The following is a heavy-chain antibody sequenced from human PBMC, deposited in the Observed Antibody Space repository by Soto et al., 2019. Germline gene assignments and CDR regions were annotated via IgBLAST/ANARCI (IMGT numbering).Heavy chain of an antibody. CDR3: VASTGWIFDN. J-gene: IGHJ4*02. CDR2: INKDGTVI. CDR1: GFTFNTHW. V-gene: IGHV3-7*03. Sequence: EVLLVESGGGLVQPGGSRRLSCAASGFTFNTHWMTWVRQAPGKGLEWVASINKDGTVIDYEPSLRDRFTISRDDIKNSLYLQMNIMRAEDTAVYFCVASTGWIFDNWGQGTLVTVSS. D-gene: IGHD2-8*02.